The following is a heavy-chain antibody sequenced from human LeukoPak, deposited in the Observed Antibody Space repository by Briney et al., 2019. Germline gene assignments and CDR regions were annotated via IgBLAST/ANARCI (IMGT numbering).Heavy chain of an antibody. J-gene: IGHJ6*02. CDR1: GGSISSGDYY. Sequence: SQTLSLTCTVSGGSISSGDYYWSWIRQPPGKGLEWIGYIYYSGSTNYNPSLKSRVTISVDTSKNQFSLKLSSVTAADTAVYYCARATVTTFSSYYYGMDVWGQGTTVTVSS. CDR2: IYYSGST. V-gene: IGHV4-61*08. D-gene: IGHD4-17*01. CDR3: ARATVTTFSSYYYGMDV.